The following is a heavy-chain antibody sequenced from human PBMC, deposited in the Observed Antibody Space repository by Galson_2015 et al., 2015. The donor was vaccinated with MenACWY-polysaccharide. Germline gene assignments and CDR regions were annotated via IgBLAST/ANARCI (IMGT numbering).Heavy chain of an antibody. V-gene: IGHV3-74*01. CDR3: VRSKNGVYGCLDY. J-gene: IGHJ4*02. Sequence: SLRLSCAASGFTFGTYWVHWVRQAPGEGLVWVSRINTDGSSTSYADSVKGRFTVSRDNAKNTVYLQMNSLRAEDTAVYYCVRSKNGVYGCLDYWGQGTLVTVSP. CDR1: GFTFGTYW. CDR2: INTDGSST. D-gene: IGHD2-8*01.